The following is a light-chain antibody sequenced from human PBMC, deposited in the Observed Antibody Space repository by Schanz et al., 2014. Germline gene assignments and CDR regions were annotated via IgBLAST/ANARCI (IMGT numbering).Light chain of an antibody. Sequence: SSELTQPPSVSVALGQTARITCGGTNIESKSVHWYQQRPGQAPVVVVYDDSDRPSGIPERFSGSNSGNTATLTISRVEAGDEADYYCQVWDSSSDRYVIFGGGTKLTVL. CDR3: QVWDSSSDRYVI. CDR1: NIESKS. V-gene: IGLV3-21*02. J-gene: IGLJ2*01. CDR2: DDS.